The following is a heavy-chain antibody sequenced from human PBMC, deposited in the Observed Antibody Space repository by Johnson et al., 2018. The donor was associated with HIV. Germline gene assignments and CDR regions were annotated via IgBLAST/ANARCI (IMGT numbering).Heavy chain of an antibody. CDR1: GFTLSTYW. V-gene: IGHV3-7*01. Sequence: VQLVESGGGLIQPGGSLRLSCAASGFTLSTYWMSWVRQAPGKGLAWVANIKQDGSEKYCVDSVKGRFTISRDNSRNTLYLQMNSLRAEDTARYDCAGDGGSEQLRLGDAFDVWGQGTMVTVCS. CDR3: AGDGGSEQLRLGDAFDV. D-gene: IGHD2-2*01. J-gene: IGHJ3*01. CDR2: IKQDGSEK.